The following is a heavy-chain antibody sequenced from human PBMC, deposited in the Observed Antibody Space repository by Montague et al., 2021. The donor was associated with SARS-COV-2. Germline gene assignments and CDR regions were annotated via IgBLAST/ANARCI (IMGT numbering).Heavy chain of an antibody. Sequence: SETLSLTCTVSGGSISSSSYDWGWIRQPPGKGLEWIGSIYYSGSTYYNPSLKSRVTISVDTSKNQLSLKLSSVTAADTAVYYCARHYYGSGSYYLGEFDYWGQGTLVTVSS. D-gene: IGHD3-10*01. CDR1: GGSISSSSYD. CDR2: IYYSGST. V-gene: IGHV4-39*01. J-gene: IGHJ4*02. CDR3: ARHYYGSGSYYLGEFDY.